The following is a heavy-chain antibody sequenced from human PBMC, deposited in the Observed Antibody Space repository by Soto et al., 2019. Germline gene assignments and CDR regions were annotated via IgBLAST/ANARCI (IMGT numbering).Heavy chain of an antibody. CDR2: ISYDGSNK. Sequence: HPGGSLRLSCAASGFTFSSYAMHWVRQAPGKGLEWVAVISYDGSNKYYADSVKGRFTISRDNSKNTLYLQMNSLRAEDTAVYYCARDRSSSWYRKLDYWGQGTLVTVSS. CDR3: ARDRSSSWYRKLDY. CDR1: GFTFSSYA. D-gene: IGHD6-13*01. J-gene: IGHJ4*02. V-gene: IGHV3-30-3*01.